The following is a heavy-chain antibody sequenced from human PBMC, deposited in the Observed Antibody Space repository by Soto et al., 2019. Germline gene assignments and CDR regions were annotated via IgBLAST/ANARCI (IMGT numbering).Heavy chain of an antibody. J-gene: IGHJ4*02. D-gene: IGHD6-13*01. Sequence: AGGSLRLSCAASGFTFSSYAMSWVRQAPGKGLEWVSAISGSGGSTYYADSVKGRFTISRDNSKNTLYLQMNSLRAEDTAVYYCAKKYSSSWYCDYWGQGTLVTVSS. V-gene: IGHV3-23*01. CDR2: ISGSGGST. CDR3: AKKYSSSWYCDY. CDR1: GFTFSSYA.